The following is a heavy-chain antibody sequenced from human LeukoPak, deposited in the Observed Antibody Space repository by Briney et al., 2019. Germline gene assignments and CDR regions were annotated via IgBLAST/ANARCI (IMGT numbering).Heavy chain of an antibody. J-gene: IGHJ4*02. CDR2: IYYSGST. CDR1: GGSISSYY. Sequence: SETLSLTCTVSGGSISSYYWSWIRQPPGKGLEWIGYIYYSGSTNYNPSLKSRVTISVDTSKNQFSLKLSSVTAADTAVYYCARAGGTVNIDYWGQGTLVTVSS. D-gene: IGHD4-17*01. CDR3: ARAGGTVNIDY. V-gene: IGHV4-59*01.